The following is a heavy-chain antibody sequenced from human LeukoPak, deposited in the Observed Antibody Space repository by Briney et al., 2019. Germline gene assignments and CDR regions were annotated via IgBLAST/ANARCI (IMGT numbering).Heavy chain of an antibody. CDR3: ARDPYIKAFDI. Sequence: GGSLRLSCAASGFTFRSYWMTWLRQAPGKELELVAHTNPDGSEESYADSVKGRFTISRDNAKNSLHLQMNNLRVEDTAVYYCARDPYIKAFDIWGQGTMVTVSS. J-gene: IGHJ3*02. CDR2: TNPDGSEE. V-gene: IGHV3-7*01. D-gene: IGHD1-14*01. CDR1: GFTFRSYW.